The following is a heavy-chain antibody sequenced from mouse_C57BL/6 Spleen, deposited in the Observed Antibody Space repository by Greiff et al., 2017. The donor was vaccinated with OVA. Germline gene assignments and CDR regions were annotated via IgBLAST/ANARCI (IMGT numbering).Heavy chain of an antibody. V-gene: IGHV14-3*01. J-gene: IGHJ4*01. Sequence: VQLPQSVAELVRPGASVKLSCTASGFNIKNTYMHWVKQRPEQGLEWIGRIDPANGNTKYAPKFQGKATITADTSSNTAYLQLSSLTSEDTAIYYCARPVEIYYDYDGYAMDYWGQGTSVTVSS. CDR2: IDPANGNT. D-gene: IGHD2-4*01. CDR1: GFNIKNTY. CDR3: ARPVEIYYDYDGYAMDY.